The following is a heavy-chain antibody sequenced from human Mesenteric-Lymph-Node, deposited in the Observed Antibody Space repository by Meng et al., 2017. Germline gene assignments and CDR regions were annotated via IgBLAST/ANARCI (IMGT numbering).Heavy chain of an antibody. J-gene: IGHJ6*02. Sequence: ASVNVSCMASGGTFSSYAISWVRQAPGQGLEWMGWISAYNGNTNYAQKLQGRVTMTTDTSTSTAYMELRSLRSDDTAVYYCARDSSSWYGMGVWGQGTTVTVSS. D-gene: IGHD6-13*01. CDR1: GGTFSSYA. CDR3: ARDSSSWYGMGV. CDR2: ISAYNGNT. V-gene: IGHV1-18*01.